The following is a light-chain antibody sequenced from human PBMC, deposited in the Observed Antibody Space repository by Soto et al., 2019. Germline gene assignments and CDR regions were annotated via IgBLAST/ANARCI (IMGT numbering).Light chain of an antibody. J-gene: IGLJ2*01. CDR3: SSYTRRSSVL. Sequence: QSALTQPASVSGSPGQSITISCTGTSSDVGYYNYVSWYQQHPGKAPKVLIYEVRNRTSGASSRFSGSKSDNTAFLTISGLQPEDEADYYCSSYTRRSSVLFSGGTKLTVL. CDR2: EVR. V-gene: IGLV2-14*01. CDR1: SSDVGYYNY.